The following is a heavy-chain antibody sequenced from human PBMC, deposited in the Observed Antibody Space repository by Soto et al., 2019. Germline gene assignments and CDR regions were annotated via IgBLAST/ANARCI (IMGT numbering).Heavy chain of an antibody. CDR3: ARQVYSSKKFDP. CDR2: IYYSGST. J-gene: IGHJ5*02. CDR1: GGSISSSSYY. D-gene: IGHD6-13*01. Sequence: SETLSLTCTVSGGSISSSSYYWGWIRQPPGKGLEWIGSIYYSGSTYYNPSLKSRVTISVDTSKNQFSLKLSSVTAADTAVYYCARQVYSSKKFDPWGQGTLVTVSS. V-gene: IGHV4-39*01.